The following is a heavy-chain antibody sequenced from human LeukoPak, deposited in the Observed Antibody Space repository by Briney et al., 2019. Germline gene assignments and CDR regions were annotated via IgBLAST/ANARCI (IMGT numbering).Heavy chain of an antibody. J-gene: IGHJ4*02. D-gene: IGHD2-2*01. CDR3: ARDLRGYCSSTSCFKDY. Sequence: AGGSLRLSCAASGFTFSSYAMHWVRQAPGKGLEWVAVISYDGSNKYYADSVKGRFTISRDNAKNSLYLQMNSLRAEDTAVYYCARDLRGYCSSTSCFKDYWGQGTLVTVSS. CDR1: GFTFSSYA. CDR2: ISYDGSNK. V-gene: IGHV3-30-3*01.